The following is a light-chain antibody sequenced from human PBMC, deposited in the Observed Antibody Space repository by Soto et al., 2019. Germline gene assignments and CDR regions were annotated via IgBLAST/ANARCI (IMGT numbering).Light chain of an antibody. J-gene: IGKJ1*01. Sequence: EIVLTQSPGTLSLSPGERATLSCRASQSVSSNYLAWYQQKPGQAPRLLIYAASNRITGIPDRFSGSGSGTDFTLTISRLEPEDFAVYHCQQYGSPPRPFGQGTKVEIK. CDR3: QQYGSPPRP. V-gene: IGKV3-20*01. CDR2: AAS. CDR1: QSVSSNY.